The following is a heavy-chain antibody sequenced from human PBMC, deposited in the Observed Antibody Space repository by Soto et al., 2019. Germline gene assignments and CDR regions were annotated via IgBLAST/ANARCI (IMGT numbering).Heavy chain of an antibody. D-gene: IGHD1-26*01. V-gene: IGHV3-73*01. CDR1: GFTFSGSA. Sequence: EVQLVESGGGLVQPGGSLKLSCAASGFTFSGSAMHWVRQTSGKGLEWVGRIRGKADNYATAYAASVKGRFTISRDDSKNTAYLQRKSLRTEDTAVYYCTKWEVGNSRPLDYWGQGSLVTVSS. J-gene: IGHJ4*02. CDR3: TKWEVGNSRPLDY. CDR2: IRGKADNYAT.